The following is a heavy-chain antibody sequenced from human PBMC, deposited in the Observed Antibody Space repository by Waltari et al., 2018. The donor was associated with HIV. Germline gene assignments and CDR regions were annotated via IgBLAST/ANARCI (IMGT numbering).Heavy chain of an antibody. D-gene: IGHD3-10*01. Sequence: VQLVQSGAEMRKPGASVKVSCRASGYTFSAYTLSWVRQAPGQGLECMGWISGNNGNTNKAQKCPCRVNRTPDTSTSTAHMELRSLRADDTAVYYCARGVSIVRGVMIRGHMDVWGQGTTVTVSS. CDR1: GYTFSAYT. V-gene: IGHV1-18*01. CDR2: ISGNNGNT. J-gene: IGHJ6*02. CDR3: ARGVSIVRGVMIRGHMDV.